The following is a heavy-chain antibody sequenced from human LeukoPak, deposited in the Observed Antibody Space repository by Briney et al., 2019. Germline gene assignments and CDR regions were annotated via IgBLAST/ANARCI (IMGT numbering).Heavy chain of an antibody. CDR2: INHGGGT. J-gene: IGHJ4*02. V-gene: IGHV4-34*01. Sequence: PSETLSLTCAVYGGSFSDYFWNWIRQPPGKGLEWIGEINHGGGTRYNPSLKSRATISVDTSKKQFSLNLTSVAAADTAVYYCARGEDGTGDYRPTYFDSWGQGTLVTVSS. CDR3: ARGEDGTGDYRPTYFDS. D-gene: IGHD4-17*01. CDR1: GGSFSDYF.